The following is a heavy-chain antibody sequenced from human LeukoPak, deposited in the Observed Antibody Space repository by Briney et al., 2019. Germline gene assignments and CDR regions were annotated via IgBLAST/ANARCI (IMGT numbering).Heavy chain of an antibody. D-gene: IGHD4-17*01. J-gene: IGHJ4*02. CDR2: IYYTGNT. V-gene: IGHV4-39*07. CDR3: ARDIGELDY. Sequence: PSETLSLTCTVSGGSISSTSYYWGWIRQPPGKGLEWIGSIYYTGNTYYNPSLESRVTLSVDTSKNQFSLRLSSVTAADTAVYYCARDIGELDYWGQGTLVTVSP. CDR1: GGSISSTSYY.